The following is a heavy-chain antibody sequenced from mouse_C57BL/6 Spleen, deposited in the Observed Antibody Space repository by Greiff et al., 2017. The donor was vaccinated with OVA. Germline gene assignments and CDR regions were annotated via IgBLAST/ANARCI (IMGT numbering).Heavy chain of an antibody. Sequence: EVKLQESGPGLVKPSQSLSLTCSVTGYSITSGYYWNWIRQFPGNKLEWMGYISYDGSNNYNPSLKNRISITRDTSKNQFFLKLNSVTTEDTATYYCARADDYDGGYFDYWGQGTTLTVSS. CDR3: ARADDYDGGYFDY. J-gene: IGHJ2*01. V-gene: IGHV3-6*01. CDR1: GYSITSGYY. D-gene: IGHD2-4*01. CDR2: ISYDGSN.